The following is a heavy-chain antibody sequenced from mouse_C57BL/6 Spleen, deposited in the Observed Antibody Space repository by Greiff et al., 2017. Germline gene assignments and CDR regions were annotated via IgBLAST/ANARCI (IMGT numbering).Heavy chain of an antibody. J-gene: IGHJ3*01. CDR1: GFTFSSYA. CDR3: TRDLAITTVVATPFAY. D-gene: IGHD1-1*01. Sequence: EVMLVESGEGLVKPGGSLKLSCAASGFTFSSYAMSWVRQTPEKRLEWVAYISRGGDYIYYADPVKGRVTISRDNARNTLYLHMSSLKSEDTAMYYCTRDLAITTVVATPFAYWGQGTLVTVSA. CDR2: ISRGGDYI. V-gene: IGHV5-9-1*02.